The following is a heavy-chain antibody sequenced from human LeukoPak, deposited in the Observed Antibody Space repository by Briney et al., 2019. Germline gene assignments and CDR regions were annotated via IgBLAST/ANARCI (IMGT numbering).Heavy chain of an antibody. Sequence: SETLSLTCAVYGGSFSGYYWSWIRQPPGKGLGWIGYIYYSGSTNYNPSLKSRVTMSVDTSKNQFPLKLSSVTAADTAVYYCARDDYYYYGMDVWGQGTTVTVSS. CDR3: ARDDYYYYGMDV. CDR2: IYYSGST. J-gene: IGHJ6*02. CDR1: GGSFSGYY. V-gene: IGHV4-59*12.